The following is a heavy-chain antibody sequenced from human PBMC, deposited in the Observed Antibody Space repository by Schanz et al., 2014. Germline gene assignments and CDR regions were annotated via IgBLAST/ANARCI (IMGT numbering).Heavy chain of an antibody. V-gene: IGHV4-39*01. CDR3: ARRDNYLSAFDI. J-gene: IGHJ3*02. CDR2: IYYTGTT. CDR1: GASISGSSDY. Sequence: QLQLQESGPGLVKPSETLSLTCTVSGASISGSSDYWGWIRQSPGKGLEWIGNIYYTGTTYYNPSLKSRVSLPVDTSKTRVPLNLPSVTAADTAVFYCARRDNYLSAFDIWGQGTMVTVSS. D-gene: IGHD4-4*01.